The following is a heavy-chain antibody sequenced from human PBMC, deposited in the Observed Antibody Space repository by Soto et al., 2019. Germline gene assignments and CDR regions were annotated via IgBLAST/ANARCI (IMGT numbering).Heavy chain of an antibody. CDR3: ARGDTAAGVIMDGWFDL. CDR2: IYSGGST. J-gene: IGHJ5*02. CDR1: GGSISSGGYY. D-gene: IGHD3-10*01. Sequence: QVQLQESGPGLVKPSQTLSLTCSVSGGSISSGGYYWSWIRQHPGKGLEWIGFIYSGGSTYYSPCLKTRVTISIDTSKNTFSLRLRYLTAADTAVYYCARGDTAAGVIMDGWFDLWGQGTLVTVSS. V-gene: IGHV4-31*03.